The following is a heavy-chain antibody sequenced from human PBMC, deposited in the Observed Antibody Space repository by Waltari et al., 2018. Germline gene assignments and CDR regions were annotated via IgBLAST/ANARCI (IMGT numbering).Heavy chain of an antibody. V-gene: IGHV1-69-2*01. D-gene: IGHD6-19*01. CDR2: VDPEDGET. CDR1: GYTFRDYY. CDR3: ATALGDSSSASRPFDF. J-gene: IGHJ3*01. Sequence: EVQLLPSGAELTEPGTTVRISCQVSGYTFRDYYIHWVQQAPGKGLRWMGLVDPEDGETIYADNFQGRVTISADTSTDTAFMELSSLRSEDTAVFYCATALGDSSSASRPFDFWGQGTMITVSS.